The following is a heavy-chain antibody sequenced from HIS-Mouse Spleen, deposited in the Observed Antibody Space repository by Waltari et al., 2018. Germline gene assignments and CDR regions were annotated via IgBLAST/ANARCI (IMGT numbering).Heavy chain of an antibody. Sequence: QVQLVESGGGVVQPGRSRRRSCAASGFTFRGFAINWVRQAPGKGLEWVAVISYDGSNKYYADSVKGRFTISRDNSKNTLYLQMNSLRAEDTAVYYCARGPNWNYAFDIWGQGTMVTVSS. V-gene: IGHV3-30*04. CDR1: GFTFRGFA. CDR2: ISYDGSNK. D-gene: IGHD1-7*01. CDR3: ARGPNWNYAFDI. J-gene: IGHJ3*02.